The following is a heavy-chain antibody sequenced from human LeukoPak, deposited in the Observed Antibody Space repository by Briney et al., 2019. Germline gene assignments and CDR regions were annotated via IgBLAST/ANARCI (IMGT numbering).Heavy chain of an antibody. Sequence: ASVKVSCKASGFTFTSSAMQWVRQARGQRLEWIGWIVVGSGNTNYAQKFQERVTITRDMSTSTAYMELSSLRSEDTAVYYCAAATGHDILTGYYDYYGMDVWGQGTTVTVSS. J-gene: IGHJ6*02. CDR2: IVVGSGNT. CDR1: GFTFTSSA. CDR3: AAATGHDILTGYYDYYGMDV. V-gene: IGHV1-58*02. D-gene: IGHD3-9*01.